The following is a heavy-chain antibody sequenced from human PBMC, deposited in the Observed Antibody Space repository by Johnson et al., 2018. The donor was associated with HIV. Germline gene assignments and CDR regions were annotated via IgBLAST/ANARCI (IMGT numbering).Heavy chain of an antibody. Sequence: VQLVESGGGLVQPGGSLRLSCAASGFTVSSNYMSWVRQAPGKGLEWVSGINWNGGSTGYVGSVKGRFTISRDNAKNSLYLQMNSLRAEDTALYYCAKDRDLAAAGTDAFDIWGQGTMVTVSS. D-gene: IGHD6-13*01. CDR3: AKDRDLAAAGTDAFDI. V-gene: IGHV3-20*04. CDR1: GFTVSSNY. CDR2: INWNGGST. J-gene: IGHJ3*02.